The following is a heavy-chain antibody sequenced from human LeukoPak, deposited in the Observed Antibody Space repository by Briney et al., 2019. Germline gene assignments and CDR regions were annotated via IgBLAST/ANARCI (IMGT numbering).Heavy chain of an antibody. CDR3: SRGLGGGTTG. Sequence: PGGSLRLSCAGSGFTFSSDWMHWVRQAPGKGLVWISRISGDGSSTAYAGSVKGRFSISRDNAKNMLYLQMNSLRAEDTAIYYCSRGLGGGTTGWGQGTLVTVS. J-gene: IGHJ4*02. D-gene: IGHD3-16*01. V-gene: IGHV3-74*01. CDR1: GFTFSSDW. CDR2: ISGDGSST.